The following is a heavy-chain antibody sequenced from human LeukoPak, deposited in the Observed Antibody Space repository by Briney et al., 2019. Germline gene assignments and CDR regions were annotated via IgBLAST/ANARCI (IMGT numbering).Heavy chain of an antibody. V-gene: IGHV3-11*01. CDR2: INPSGSTI. CDR3: ARVRGSGFCSGSSCAKDPGYYYYMGV. CDR1: GFTFSGYY. J-gene: IGHJ6*03. D-gene: IGHD2-2*01. Sequence: PGGSLRLSCEGSGFTFSGYYMSWIRQAPGKGLEWVSYINPSGSTIYYADSVKGRFTISRDNAKKSLDLQMYSLRAEDTAVYYCARVRGSGFCSGSSCAKDPGYYYYMGVWGKGTTVTVSS.